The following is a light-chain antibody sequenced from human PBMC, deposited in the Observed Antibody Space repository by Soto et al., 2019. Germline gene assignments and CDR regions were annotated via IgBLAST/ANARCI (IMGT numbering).Light chain of an antibody. Sequence: EGVLTQSPATLSLCPGERGTPSFRASQSVGSYLAWYQQKPGQAPRLLIYDASNRATGIPARFSGSGSGTDFTLTISTLEPEDFAVYYCQQRSNWPPFTFGPGTKVDIK. CDR1: QSVGSY. J-gene: IGKJ3*01. V-gene: IGKV3-11*01. CDR2: DAS. CDR3: QQRSNWPPFT.